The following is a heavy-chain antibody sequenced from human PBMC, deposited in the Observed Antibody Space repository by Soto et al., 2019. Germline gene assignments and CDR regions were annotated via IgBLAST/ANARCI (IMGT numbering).Heavy chain of an antibody. V-gene: IGHV3-48*01. CDR1: GLTFSSYS. CDR3: ARDRVESGYPEYFQH. D-gene: IGHD3-22*01. J-gene: IGHJ1*01. CDR2: ISSSSSTI. Sequence: GGSLRLSCAASGLTFSSYSMNWVRQAPGKGLEWVSYISSSSSTIYYADSVKGRFTISRDNAKNTLYLQMNSLRAEDTAVYYCARDRVESGYPEYFQHWGQGTLVTV.